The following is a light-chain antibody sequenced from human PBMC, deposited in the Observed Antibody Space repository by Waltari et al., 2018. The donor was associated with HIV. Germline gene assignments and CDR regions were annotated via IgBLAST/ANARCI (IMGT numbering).Light chain of an antibody. V-gene: IGLV1-47*01. J-gene: IGLJ2*01. Sequence: VLTQPPSVSVAPGQTASISCGGNNIGSKSVRWYQKLPGTAPKLLIYRNNQRPSGVPDRFSGSKSGTSASLAISGLRSEDEADYYCAAWDDSLSGPLVVFGGGTKLTVL. CDR3: AAWDDSLSGPLVV. CDR1: NIGSKS. CDR2: RNN.